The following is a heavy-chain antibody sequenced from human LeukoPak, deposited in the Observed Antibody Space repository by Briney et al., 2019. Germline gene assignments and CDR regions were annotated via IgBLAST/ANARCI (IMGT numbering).Heavy chain of an antibody. D-gene: IGHD1-26*01. CDR1: GFTFSSYG. Sequence: GGSLRLSCAASGFTFSSYGMHWVRQAPGKGLEWVAFIRYDGSNKYYADSVKGRFTISRDNSKNTLYLQMNSLRAEDTAVYYCAKVPARSYYPNYFDYWGQGTLVTVSS. J-gene: IGHJ4*02. CDR3: AKVPARSYYPNYFDY. V-gene: IGHV3-30*02. CDR2: IRYDGSNK.